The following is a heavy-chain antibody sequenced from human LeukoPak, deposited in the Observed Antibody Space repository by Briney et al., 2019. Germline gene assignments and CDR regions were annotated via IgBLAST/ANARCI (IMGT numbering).Heavy chain of an antibody. CDR1: GYNFTTYW. CDR2: IYPGDSDT. D-gene: IGHD5-12*01. Sequence: GESLKISCKGFGYNFTTYWIGWVRQIPGKGLEWMGTIYPGDSDTRYRPSFQGQVTISVDKSISTAYVQWSSLKASDTAMYYCARRGYSGFEGSWFDNWGQGTLVTVSS. CDR3: ARRGYSGFEGSWFDN. V-gene: IGHV5-51*01. J-gene: IGHJ4*02.